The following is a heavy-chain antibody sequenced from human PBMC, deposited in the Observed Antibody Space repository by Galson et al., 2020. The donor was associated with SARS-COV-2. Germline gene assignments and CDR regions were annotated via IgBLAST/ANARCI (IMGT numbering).Heavy chain of an antibody. D-gene: IGHD5-18*01. Sequence: GESLKISCVASGFTFSTYSMSWVRQAPGKGLEWVSFITGSSSHIDYVDSVKGRFTISRDNAKDSLCLQMNSLRAEDTAVYFCSRDRGYTYASEHDYWGQGTLVAVS. CDR1: GFTFSTYS. V-gene: IGHV3-21*06. CDR2: ITGSSSHI. CDR3: SRDRGYTYASEHDY. J-gene: IGHJ4*02.